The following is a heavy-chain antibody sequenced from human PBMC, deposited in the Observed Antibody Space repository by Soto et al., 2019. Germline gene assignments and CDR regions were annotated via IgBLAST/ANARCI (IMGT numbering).Heavy chain of an antibody. CDR1: GVTFSSYA. J-gene: IGHJ6*02. Sequence: QVQLVQSGAEVKKPGASVKVSCKASGVTFSSYAISWVRQAPGQGLEWMGGIIPILGTANYAQKFQGRVTITADESTNTAYMQLSRLRSEDTAVYYCARKTTSYYYGMYVWGQVTTVTLSS. CDR2: IIPILGTA. D-gene: IGHD4-17*01. V-gene: IGHV1-69*01. CDR3: ARKTTSYYYGMYV.